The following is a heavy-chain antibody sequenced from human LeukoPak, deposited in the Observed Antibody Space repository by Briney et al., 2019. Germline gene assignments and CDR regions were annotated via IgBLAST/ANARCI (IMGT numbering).Heavy chain of an antibody. Sequence: KAGESLKISCKGSGYSFTSYWIGWVRQMPGKGLEWMGIIYPGDSDTRYSPSFQGQVTISADKSISTAYLQWSSLKASDTAMYYCARRAHSKWLSTMGGYFDYWGQGTLVTVSS. J-gene: IGHJ4*02. V-gene: IGHV5-51*01. CDR3: ARRAHSKWLSTMGGYFDY. CDR2: IYPGDSDT. CDR1: GYSFTSYW. D-gene: IGHD6-19*01.